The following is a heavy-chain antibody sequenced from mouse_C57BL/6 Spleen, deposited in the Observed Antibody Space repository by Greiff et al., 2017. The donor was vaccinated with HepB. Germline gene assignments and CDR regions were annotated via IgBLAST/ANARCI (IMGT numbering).Heavy chain of an antibody. V-gene: IGHV1-81*01. Sequence: QVQLQQSGAELVRPGASVKLSCKASGYTFTSYGISWVKQRPGQGLEWIGEIYPRSGNTYYNEKFKGKATLTADKSSSTAYMELRSLTSEDSAVYFCARVTGALFADWGQGTLVTVST. CDR1: GYTFTSYG. CDR3: ARVTGALFAD. D-gene: IGHD2-13*01. CDR2: IYPRSGNT. J-gene: IGHJ3*01.